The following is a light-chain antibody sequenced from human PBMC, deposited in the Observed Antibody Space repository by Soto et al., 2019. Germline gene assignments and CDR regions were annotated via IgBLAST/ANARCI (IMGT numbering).Light chain of an antibody. CDR2: GAS. CDR1: QSISNY. J-gene: IGKJ1*01. V-gene: IGKV1-39*01. CDR3: QQCFGAPLT. Sequence: DIQLTQSPSSLSASVGDRVTITCRASQSISNYLNWYQHKPGKAPTLLIYGASSLQNAVPSRFSGSGSGTDFVLTISSLQPEDSETYYCQQCFGAPLTFGQGTKVVI.